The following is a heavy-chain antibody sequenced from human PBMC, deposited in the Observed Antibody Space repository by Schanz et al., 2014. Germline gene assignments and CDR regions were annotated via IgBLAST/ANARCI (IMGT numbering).Heavy chain of an antibody. V-gene: IGHV3-9*01. D-gene: IGHD5-12*01. CDR2: ISWNGAGI. Sequence: VQLVESGGGVVQPGRSLRLSCAASGFTFSSYGMHWVRQAPGKGLEWVSGISWNGAGIGYADSVKGRFTISRDNAKNSLYLQMNSLRAEDTAVYFCARDGGRDGYNLAFDVWGQGTLVTVSS. CDR3: ARDGGRDGYNLAFDV. CDR1: GFTFSSYG. J-gene: IGHJ3*01.